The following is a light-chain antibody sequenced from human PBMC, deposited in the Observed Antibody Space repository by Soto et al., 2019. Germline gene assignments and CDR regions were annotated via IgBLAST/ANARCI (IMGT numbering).Light chain of an antibody. CDR3: ISYIISGSPVV. Sequence: QAVVTQAPSVSESPRQSVTISCTGSSSDVGSNNRGSWYQQPPGTAPKFIIYEVSSPPSGVPERFSGYKSGNTAFLTISGLQTEEKAVYYTISYIISGSPVVCGGGTKLTVL. J-gene: IGLJ2*01. CDR2: EVS. CDR1: SSDVGSNNR. V-gene: IGLV2-18*02.